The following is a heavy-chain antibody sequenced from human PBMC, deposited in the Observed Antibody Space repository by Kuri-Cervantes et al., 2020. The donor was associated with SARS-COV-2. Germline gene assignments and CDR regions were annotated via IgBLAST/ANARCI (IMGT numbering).Heavy chain of an antibody. Sequence: GESLKISCAASGFTFSSYAMSWVRQAPGKGLEWVSGITNSGGSAYSADSVKGRFTISRDNAKNSLYLQLNSLRAEDTALYYCAKKGIGYGSTLGYFDLWGRGTLVTVSS. V-gene: IGHV3-23*01. CDR1: GFTFSSYA. CDR3: AKKGIGYGSTLGYFDL. CDR2: ITNSGGSA. J-gene: IGHJ2*01. D-gene: IGHD3-10*01.